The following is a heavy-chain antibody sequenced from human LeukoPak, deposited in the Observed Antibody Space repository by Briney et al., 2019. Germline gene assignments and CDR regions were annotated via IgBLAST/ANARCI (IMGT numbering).Heavy chain of an antibody. CDR2: ISSSGSTI. CDR3: ARDDWGSGVYYFDY. D-gene: IGHD7-27*01. J-gene: IGHJ4*02. V-gene: IGHV3-48*04. Sequence: GGSLRLSCAASGFTFSSYGMSWVRQAPGKGLEWVSYISSSGSTIYYADSVKGRFTISRDNAKNSLYLQMNSLRAEDTAVYYCARDDWGSGVYYFDYWGQGTPVTVSS. CDR1: GFTFSSYG.